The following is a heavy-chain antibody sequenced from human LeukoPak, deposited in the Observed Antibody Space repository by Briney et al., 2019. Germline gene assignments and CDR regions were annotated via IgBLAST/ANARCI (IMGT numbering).Heavy chain of an antibody. D-gene: IGHD5-18*01. CDR3: ARDFRAAMVSDWFDP. J-gene: IGHJ5*02. Sequence: ASVKVSCKASGGTFSSYAISWVRQAPGQGLEWMGGIIPIFGTANYAQKFQGRVTITADKSTSTAYMELSSLRSDDTAVYYCARDFRAAMVSDWFDPWGQGTLVTVSS. V-gene: IGHV1-69*06. CDR2: IIPIFGTA. CDR1: GGTFSSYA.